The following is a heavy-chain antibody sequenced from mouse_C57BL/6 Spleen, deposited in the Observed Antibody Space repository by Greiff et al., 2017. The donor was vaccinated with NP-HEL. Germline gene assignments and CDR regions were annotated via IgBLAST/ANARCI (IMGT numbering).Heavy chain of an antibody. V-gene: IGHV1-74*01. J-gene: IGHJ3*01. Sequence: VKLQQPGAELVKPGASVKVSCKASGYTFTSYWMHWVKQRPGQGLEWIGRIHPSDSDTNYNQKFKGKATLTVDKSSSTAYMQLSSLTSEDSAVYYCAILYYGYDWFAYWGQGTLVTVSA. D-gene: IGHD2-2*01. CDR2: IHPSDSDT. CDR3: AILYYGYDWFAY. CDR1: GYTFTSYW.